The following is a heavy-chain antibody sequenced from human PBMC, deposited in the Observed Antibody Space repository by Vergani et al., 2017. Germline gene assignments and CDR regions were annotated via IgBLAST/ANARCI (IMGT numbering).Heavy chain of an antibody. CDR2: IYYSGST. CDR1: GGSISSGDYY. V-gene: IGHV4-61*08. Sequence: QVQLQESGPGLVTPSQTLSITCTVSGGSISSGDYYWSWIRQPPGKGLEWIGYIYYSGSTNYNPSLKSRVTISVDTSKNQFSLKLSSVTAADTAVYYCARAARTHCYYYGMDVWGQGTTVTVSS. D-gene: IGHD6-6*01. J-gene: IGHJ6*02. CDR3: ARAARTHCYYYGMDV.